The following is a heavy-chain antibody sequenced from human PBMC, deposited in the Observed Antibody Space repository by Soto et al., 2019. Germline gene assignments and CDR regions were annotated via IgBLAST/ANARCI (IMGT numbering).Heavy chain of an antibody. CDR1: GGSFSGYY. V-gene: IGHV4-34*01. D-gene: IGHD3-10*01. Sequence: PSETLCLTCAVDGGSFSGYYWSWIRQPPGKGLEWIGEINHSGSTNYNPSLKSRVTISVDTSKNQFSLKLSSVTAADTAVYYCESRFRPAITIVGVQFGPWCQGTLVKVSS. CDR2: INHSGST. J-gene: IGHJ5*02. CDR3: ESRFRPAITIVGVQFGP.